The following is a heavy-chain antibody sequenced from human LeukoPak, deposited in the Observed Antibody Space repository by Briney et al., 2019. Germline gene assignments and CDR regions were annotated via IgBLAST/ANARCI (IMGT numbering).Heavy chain of an antibody. Sequence: GGSLRLSCAASGFSVRTNYMSWVRQAPGKGLEGVSVIYSGGTIRYADSVKGRFTISRDNSKNSLYLQMNSLRTEDTALYYCAKDMALGIFGVVISEGIDYWGQGTLVTVSS. J-gene: IGHJ4*02. CDR1: GFSVRTNY. CDR3: AKDMALGIFGVVISEGIDY. CDR2: IYSGGTI. V-gene: IGHV3-53*05. D-gene: IGHD3-3*01.